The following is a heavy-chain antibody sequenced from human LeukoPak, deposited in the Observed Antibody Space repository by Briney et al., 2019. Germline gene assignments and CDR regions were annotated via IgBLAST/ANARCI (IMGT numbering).Heavy chain of an antibody. CDR1: GFTFSSYW. CDR2: IKPDGSDQ. D-gene: IGHD6-13*01. J-gene: IGHJ4*02. CDR3: AKDRSIAAGGTVSEIDN. Sequence: GGSLRLSCAASGFTFSSYWMNWVRQAPGKGLEWVANIKPDGSDQYYVDSVKGRFTISRDNSKNTVFPQMNSLRTEDTAVYYCAKDRSIAAGGTVSEIDNWGQGTLVTVSS. V-gene: IGHV3-7*01.